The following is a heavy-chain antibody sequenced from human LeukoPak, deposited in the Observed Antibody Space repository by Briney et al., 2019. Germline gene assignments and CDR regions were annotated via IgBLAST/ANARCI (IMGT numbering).Heavy chain of an antibody. J-gene: IGHJ4*02. CDR2: ISSSSNYI. CDR1: RFTLSTYW. CDR3: ARVTYFDSSGYSH. D-gene: IGHD3-22*01. V-gene: IGHV3-21*01. Sequence: GGSLRLSCAASRFTLSTYWMSWVRQAPGKGLEWVSSISSSSNYIYYADSVKGRFTISRDNAKNSLYLQMNSLRAEDTAVHYCARVTYFDSSGYSHWGQGTLVTVSS.